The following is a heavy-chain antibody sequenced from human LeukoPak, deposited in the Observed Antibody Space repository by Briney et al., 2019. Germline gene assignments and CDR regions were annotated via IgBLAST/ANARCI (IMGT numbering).Heavy chain of an antibody. CDR3: ARSEEYYYYYMDV. CDR1: NASISTTKCY. V-gene: IGHV4-39*07. J-gene: IGHJ6*03. Sequence: SETLSLTCTVSNASISTTKCYWGWIRQPPGKGLEWIGSMYYSGSAYYNPSLKSRVIIALDTSKNQFSLKLTSVTAADTAVYYCARSEEYYYYYMDVWGKGTTVTVSS. CDR2: MYYSGSA.